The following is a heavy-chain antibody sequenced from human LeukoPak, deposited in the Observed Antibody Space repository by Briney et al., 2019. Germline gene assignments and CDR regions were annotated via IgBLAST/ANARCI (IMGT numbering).Heavy chain of an antibody. V-gene: IGHV3-11*04. Sequence: GGSLRLSRAASGFTFSDYYMSWFRQAPGKGLEWVSFISSGGSSIYQADSVKGRFTISRDNAKNSLYLQMNSLKAEDTAVYYCARGAGYYVWGQGTTVTVSS. CDR3: ARGAGYYV. D-gene: IGHD1-26*01. CDR2: ISSGGSSI. CDR1: GFTFSDYY. J-gene: IGHJ6*02.